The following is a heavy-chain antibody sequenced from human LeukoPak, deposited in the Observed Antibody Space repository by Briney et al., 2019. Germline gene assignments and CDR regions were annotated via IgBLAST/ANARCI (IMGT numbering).Heavy chain of an antibody. D-gene: IGHD1-14*01. J-gene: IGHJ4*02. CDR2: ISSSSNYI. Sequence: GGSLRLSCAASGFTFSSYSMNWVRQAPGKGLEWVSSISSSSNYIYYADSVKGRFTISRDNAKNSLYLQINSLRAEDTAVYYCARVPGDYWGQGTLVTVSS. V-gene: IGHV3-21*01. CDR1: GFTFSSYS. CDR3: ARVPGDY.